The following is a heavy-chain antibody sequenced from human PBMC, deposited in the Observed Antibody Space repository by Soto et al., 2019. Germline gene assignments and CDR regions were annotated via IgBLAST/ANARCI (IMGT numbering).Heavy chain of an antibody. V-gene: IGHV3-48*02. J-gene: IGHJ4*02. CDR2: ISSSSSTI. CDR3: ARDPPLLWFGEVNSGGTHINSGDY. CDR1: GFTFSSYS. Sequence: GGSLRLSCAASGFTFSSYSMNWVRQAPGKGLEWVSYISSSSSTIYYADSVKGRFTISRDNAKNSLYLQMNSLRDEDTAVYYCARDPPLLWFGEVNSGGTHINSGDYWGQGTLVTVSS. D-gene: IGHD3-10*01.